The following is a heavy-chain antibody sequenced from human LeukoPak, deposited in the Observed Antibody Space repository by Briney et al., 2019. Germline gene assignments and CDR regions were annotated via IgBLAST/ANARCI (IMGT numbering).Heavy chain of an antibody. CDR3: VRDRFYGMDV. J-gene: IGHJ6*02. CDR1: GFTFSSSW. V-gene: IGHV3-74*01. CDR2: INHDGSTT. Sequence: GSLRLSCAASGFTFSSSWMHWVRQAPGKGLVWVSRINHDGSTTNYVDSVKGRFTISRDNAKNTLYLQMNSLRAEDTAVFYCVRDRFYGMDVWGQGTTVTVSS.